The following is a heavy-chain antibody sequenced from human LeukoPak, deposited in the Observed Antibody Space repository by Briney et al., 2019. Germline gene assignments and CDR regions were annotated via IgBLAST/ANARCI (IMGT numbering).Heavy chain of an antibody. CDR1: DGSISSYY. Sequence: SETLSLTCTVPDGSISSYYWNWIRQPPGKGLEWIGYIYYSGSTNHNPSLKSRVTISVDMSKNQLSLKLSSVTAADTAVYYCARGILAVAGTFDYWGQGTLVTVSS. V-gene: IGHV4-59*01. D-gene: IGHD6-19*01. CDR2: IYYSGST. CDR3: ARGILAVAGTFDY. J-gene: IGHJ4*02.